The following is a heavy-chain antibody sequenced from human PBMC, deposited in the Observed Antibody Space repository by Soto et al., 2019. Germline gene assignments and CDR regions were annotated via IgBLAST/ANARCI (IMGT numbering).Heavy chain of an antibody. CDR1: GGTFSSYA. CDR3: ARSQGSSTSLEIYYYYYYGMDV. D-gene: IGHD2-2*01. J-gene: IGHJ6*02. V-gene: IGHV1-69*01. Sequence: QVQLVQSGAEVKKPGSSVKVSCKASGGTFSSYAISWVRQAPGQGLEWMGGIIPISETTNYAQKFQGIVTITADESKSTAYMELSSLRSEDTAVYYCARSQGSSTSLEIYYYYYYGMDVWGQWTTVTVSS. CDR2: IIPISETT.